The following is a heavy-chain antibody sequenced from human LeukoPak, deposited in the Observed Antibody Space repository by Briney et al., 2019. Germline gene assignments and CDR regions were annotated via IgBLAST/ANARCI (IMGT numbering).Heavy chain of an antibody. V-gene: IGHV3-30*01. Sequence: GGSLRLSCAASGFTFSSYAMHWVRQAPGKGLEWVAVISYDGSNKYYADSVKGRFTISRDNSKNTLYLQMNSLRAEDTAVYYCARVGVVPADYYYYYMDVWDKGTTVTVSS. CDR3: ARVGVVPADYYYYYMDV. CDR2: ISYDGSNK. D-gene: IGHD2-2*01. CDR1: GFTFSSYA. J-gene: IGHJ6*03.